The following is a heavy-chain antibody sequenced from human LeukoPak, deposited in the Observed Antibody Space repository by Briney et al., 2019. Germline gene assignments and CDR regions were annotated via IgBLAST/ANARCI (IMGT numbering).Heavy chain of an antibody. CDR2: IYTSGST. CDR3: ARDSRRGGYYYYYGMDV. D-gene: IGHD2-15*01. CDR1: GGSISSYY. V-gene: IGHV4-4*07. Sequence: SETLSLTCTVSGGSISSYYWSWIRQPAGKGLEWIGRIYTSGSTNYNPSLKSRVTMSVDTSKNQFSLKLSSVTAADTAVYYCARDSRRGGYYYYYGMDVWGQGTTVTVSS. J-gene: IGHJ6*02.